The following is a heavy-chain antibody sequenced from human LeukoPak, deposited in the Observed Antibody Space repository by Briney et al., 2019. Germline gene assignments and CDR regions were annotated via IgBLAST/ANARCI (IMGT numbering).Heavy chain of an antibody. CDR1: GFTFSSYW. CDR2: INQDGSEE. CDR3: ARDSPERGYSYGPLDNYFDY. J-gene: IGHJ4*02. V-gene: IGHV3-7*01. D-gene: IGHD5-18*01. Sequence: PGGSLRLSCAASGFTFSSYWMSWVRQAPGKGLEWVANINQDGSEEYYMDSMKGRFTMSRDNAKNSLYLLMNSLRAEDTAVYYCARDSPERGYSYGPLDNYFDYWGQGTLVTVSS.